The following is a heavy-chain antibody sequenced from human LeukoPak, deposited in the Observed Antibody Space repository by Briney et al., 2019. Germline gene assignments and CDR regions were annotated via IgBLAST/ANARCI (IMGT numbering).Heavy chain of an antibody. CDR2: ISGSGGST. Sequence: GGSLRLSCAASGFTFSSYGMSWVRQAPGKGLEWVSAISGSGGSTYYADSVKGRFTISRDNSKNTLYLQMNSLRAEDTAVYYCAKIMGGATWGFFDYWGQGTLVTVSS. CDR3: AKIMGGATWGFFDY. CDR1: GFTFSSYG. D-gene: IGHD1-26*01. J-gene: IGHJ4*02. V-gene: IGHV3-23*01.